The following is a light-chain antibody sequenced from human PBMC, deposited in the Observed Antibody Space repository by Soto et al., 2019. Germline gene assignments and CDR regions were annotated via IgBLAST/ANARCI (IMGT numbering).Light chain of an antibody. CDR2: DAS. V-gene: IGKV3-15*01. CDR1: QSVHRD. CDR3: QQYTNWPPLT. J-gene: IGKJ4*01. Sequence: DIVMTQSPATLSASPGEGVTLSCRASQSVHRDLAWYQQKPGQAPRLLIYDASTRATGIPARFSGSGSGTEFTLTISSLQSEDFAVYYCQQYTNWPPLTFGGGTKVEI.